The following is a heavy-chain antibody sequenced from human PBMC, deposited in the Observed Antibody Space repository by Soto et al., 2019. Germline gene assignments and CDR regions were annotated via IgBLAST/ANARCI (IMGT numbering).Heavy chain of an antibody. V-gene: IGHV3-30*03. J-gene: IGHJ6*02. CDR3: ARDQVTGTTHYYYGMDV. Sequence: QVQLVESGGGVVQPGRSLRLSCAASGFTFSSYGMHWVRQAPGKGLEWVAVISYDGSNKYYADSVKGRFTISRDNSKNTLYLQMNSLRAEDTAVYYCARDQVTGTTHYYYGMDVWGQGTTVTVSS. D-gene: IGHD1-7*01. CDR2: ISYDGSNK. CDR1: GFTFSSYG.